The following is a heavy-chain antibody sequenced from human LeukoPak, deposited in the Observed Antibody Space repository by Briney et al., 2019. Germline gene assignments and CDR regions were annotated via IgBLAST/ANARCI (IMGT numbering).Heavy chain of an antibody. CDR2: ISSSSAYI. J-gene: IGHJ4*02. CDR1: GFTFSTYS. CDR3: ASYNSSGYYYSYFDY. D-gene: IGHD3-22*01. V-gene: IGHV3-21*06. Sequence: SGGSLRLSCAASGFTFSTYSMTWVRQVPGKGLEWVSSISSSSAYIHYADSVKGRFTTSRDNAKNSLYLQMNSLRAEDTAVYYCASYNSSGYYYSYFDYWGQGTLVTVSS.